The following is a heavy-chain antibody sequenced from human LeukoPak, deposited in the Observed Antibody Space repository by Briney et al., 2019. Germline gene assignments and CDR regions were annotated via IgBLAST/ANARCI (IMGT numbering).Heavy chain of an antibody. CDR3: ARGDYYDSSGYSPLDY. CDR1: GFTFSSYW. D-gene: IGHD3-22*01. CDR2: IKQDGSEK. J-gene: IGHJ4*02. Sequence: GGSLRLSCAASGFTFSSYWMSWVRQAPGKGLEWMANIKQDGSEKYYVDSVKGRFTISRDNAKNSLYLQMNSLRAEDTAVYYCARGDYYDSSGYSPLDYWGQGTLVTVSS. V-gene: IGHV3-7*01.